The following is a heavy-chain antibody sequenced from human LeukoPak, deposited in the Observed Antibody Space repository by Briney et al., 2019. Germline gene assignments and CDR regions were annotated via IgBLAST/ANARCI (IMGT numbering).Heavy chain of an antibody. CDR3: ARDRIAAAGPRFDY. D-gene: IGHD6-13*01. CDR1: GYTFTGYG. Sequence: ASVKVSCKASGYTFTGYGISWVRQAPGQGLEWMGWVSAYNGNTNYAQKLQGRVTMTTDTSTSTAYMELRSLRSDDTAVYYCARDRIAAAGPRFDYWGQGTLVTVSS. J-gene: IGHJ4*02. V-gene: IGHV1-18*01. CDR2: VSAYNGNT.